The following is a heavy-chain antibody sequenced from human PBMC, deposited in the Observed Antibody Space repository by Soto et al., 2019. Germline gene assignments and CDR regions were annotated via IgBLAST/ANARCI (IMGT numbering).Heavy chain of an antibody. V-gene: IGHV1-18*01. D-gene: IGHD2-21*02. Sequence: QVQLVQSGAEVKKPGASVKVSCKASGYTFTIYGFKWGRQAPGQGLEWIGWISTYNGNTKSTQKLQDRVTMTTDTSTSTAYMELRSLKSDATAVYYCARDRGGDNLDFWGQGTLNIVSS. CDR3: ARDRGGDNLDF. CDR2: ISTYNGNT. J-gene: IGHJ4*02. CDR1: GYTFTIYG.